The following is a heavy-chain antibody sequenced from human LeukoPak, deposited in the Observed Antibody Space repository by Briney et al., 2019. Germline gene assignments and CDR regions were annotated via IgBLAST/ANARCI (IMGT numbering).Heavy chain of an antibody. CDR1: GGSFSGYY. V-gene: IGHV4-34*01. D-gene: IGHD6-13*01. Sequence: PSETLSLTCAVYGGSFSGYYWSWIRQPPGKGLEWIGEINHSGSTNYNPSLKSRVTISVDTSKNQFSLKLSSVTAADTAVYYCARSYSSYYYYYMDVWGKGTTVTISS. CDR2: INHSGST. CDR3: ARSYSSYYYYYMDV. J-gene: IGHJ6*03.